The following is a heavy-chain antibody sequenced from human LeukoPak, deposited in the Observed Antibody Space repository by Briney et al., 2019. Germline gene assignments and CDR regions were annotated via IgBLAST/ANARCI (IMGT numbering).Heavy chain of an antibody. CDR3: ARQGEGTTDY. CDR1: GFTFSNYN. Sequence: GGSLRLSCAASGFTFSNYNMNWVRQAPGKGLEWVSFISISSSYIFYADSVKGRFTISRDNAKNSLYLQMNSLRAEDTAIYYCARQGEGTTDYWGQGTLVTVSS. D-gene: IGHD2/OR15-2a*01. CDR2: ISISSSYI. V-gene: IGHV3-21*04. J-gene: IGHJ4*02.